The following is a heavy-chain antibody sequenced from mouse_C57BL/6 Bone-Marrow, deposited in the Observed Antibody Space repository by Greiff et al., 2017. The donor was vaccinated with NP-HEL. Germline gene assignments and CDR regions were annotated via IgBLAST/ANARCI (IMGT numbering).Heavy chain of an antibody. V-gene: IGHV1-59*01. J-gene: IGHJ3*01. CDR2: IDPFDSYT. CDR3: ATYYSNSRRFAY. D-gene: IGHD2-5*01. Sequence: QVQLQQPGAELVRPGTSVKLSCKASGYTFTSYWMHWVKQRPGQGLEWIGVIDPFDSYTNYNQKFKGKATLTVDTSSSTAYMQLSSLTSEDSAVYYCATYYSNSRRFAYWGQGTLVTVSA. CDR1: GYTFTSYW.